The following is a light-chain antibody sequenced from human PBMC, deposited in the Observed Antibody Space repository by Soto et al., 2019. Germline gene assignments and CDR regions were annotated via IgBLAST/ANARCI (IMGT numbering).Light chain of an antibody. J-gene: IGKJ2*01. CDR3: QQRSNWLRYT. Sequence: EIVLTQSPATLSLSPGERATLSCRASQSVSSYLAWYQQKPGQAPRLLIYDASNRATGIPARFSGSGSGTDFTLTISCLEPEDFAVYYCQQRSNWLRYTFGQGTKVDIK. V-gene: IGKV3-11*01. CDR2: DAS. CDR1: QSVSSY.